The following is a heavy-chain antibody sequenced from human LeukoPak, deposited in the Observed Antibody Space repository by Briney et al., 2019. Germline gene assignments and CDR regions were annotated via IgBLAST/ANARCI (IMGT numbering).Heavy chain of an antibody. V-gene: IGHV1-69*06. D-gene: IGHD1-26*01. CDR1: GGTFSSYA. Sequence: SVKVSCKASGGTFSSYAISWVRQAPGQGLEWMGGIIPIFGTVNYAQKFQGRVTITADKSTSTAYMELSSLRSEDTAVYYCARVLVGAQGAFDIWGQGTMVTVSS. CDR3: ARVLVGAQGAFDI. CDR2: IIPIFGTV. J-gene: IGHJ3*02.